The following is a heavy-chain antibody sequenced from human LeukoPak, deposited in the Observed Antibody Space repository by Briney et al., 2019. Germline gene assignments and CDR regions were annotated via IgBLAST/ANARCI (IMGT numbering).Heavy chain of an antibody. CDR2: ISSSSSYI. Sequence: GGSLRLSCAASGFTFSSYSMNWVRQAPGKGLEWVSSISSSSSYIYYADSVKGRFTISRDNAKNSLYLQMNSLRAEDTAVYYCARDHRRYYDSSGYRDYWGQGTLVTVSS. V-gene: IGHV3-21*01. D-gene: IGHD3-22*01. CDR1: GFTFSSYS. CDR3: ARDHRRYYDSSGYRDY. J-gene: IGHJ4*02.